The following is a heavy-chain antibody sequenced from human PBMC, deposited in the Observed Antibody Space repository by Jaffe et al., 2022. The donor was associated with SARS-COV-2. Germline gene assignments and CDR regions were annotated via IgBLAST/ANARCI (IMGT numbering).Heavy chain of an antibody. CDR2: INHSGST. CDR3: ARSPLARRTMVRGNWFDP. D-gene: IGHD3-10*01. V-gene: IGHV4-34*01. Sequence: QVQLQQWGAGLLKPSETLSLTCAVYGGSFSGYYWSWIRQPPGKGLEWIGEINHSGSTNYNPSLKSRVTISVDTSKNQFSLKLSSVTAADTAVYYCARSPLARRTMVRGNWFDPWGQGTLVTVSS. CDR1: GGSFSGYY. J-gene: IGHJ5*02.